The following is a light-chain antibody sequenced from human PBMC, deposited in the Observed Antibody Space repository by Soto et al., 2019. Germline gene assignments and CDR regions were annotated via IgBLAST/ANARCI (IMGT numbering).Light chain of an antibody. CDR1: QSISIS. Sequence: IQMTQSPSSLSSSVGDRVTITCRASQSISISLNWYKLKPGKAPNLLMYGASYLKSGVPTRFSGSGSGTDVTLTISSLKPEDFEVYSCQQYNDWPLVFGQGTRLEIK. CDR3: QQYNDWPLV. J-gene: IGKJ5*01. CDR2: GAS. V-gene: IGKV1-39*01.